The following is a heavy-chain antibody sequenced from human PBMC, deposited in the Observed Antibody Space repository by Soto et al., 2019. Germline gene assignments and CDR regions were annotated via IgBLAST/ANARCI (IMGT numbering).Heavy chain of an antibody. V-gene: IGHV3-23*01. D-gene: IGHD6-13*01. CDR1: GFTFSRYS. J-gene: IGHJ6*03. Sequence: GGSLRLSCATSGFTFSRYSINWVRQAPGKGLEWVSSISGSGGSTYYADSVKGRFTISRDNSKNTLYLQMNSLRAEDTAVYYCAKQPSIAAAGPYYYYMDVWGKGTTVTVSS. CDR3: AKQPSIAAAGPYYYYMDV. CDR2: ISGSGGST.